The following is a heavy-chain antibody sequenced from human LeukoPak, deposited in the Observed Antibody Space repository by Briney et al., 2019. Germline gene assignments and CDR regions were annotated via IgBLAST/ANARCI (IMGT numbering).Heavy chain of an antibody. Sequence: GRSLRLSCAASGFTSSSYAMHWVRQAPGKGLGWVAVISYDGSNKYYADSVKGRFTISRDNSKNTLYLQMNSLRAEDTAVYYCAKDQHSMVRGVVYYYYYGMDVWGQGTTVTVSS. CDR1: GFTSSSYA. D-gene: IGHD3-10*01. CDR2: ISYDGSNK. J-gene: IGHJ6*02. CDR3: AKDQHSMVRGVVYYYYYGMDV. V-gene: IGHV3-30-3*01.